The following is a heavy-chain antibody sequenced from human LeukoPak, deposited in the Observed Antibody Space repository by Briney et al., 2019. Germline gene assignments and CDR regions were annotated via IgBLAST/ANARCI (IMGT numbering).Heavy chain of an antibody. CDR2: ITADADDT. CDR3: ARGPDSSSWYGASWFDP. CDR1: GFTFSSYA. V-gene: IGHV3-23*01. Sequence: GGSLRLSCAASGFTFSSYAMSWVRQAPGKGLEWVSIITADADDTQYADSVKGRSTISRDNAKNTLYLQMNSLRAEDTAVYYCARGPDSSSWYGASWFDPWGQGTLVTVSS. D-gene: IGHD6-13*01. J-gene: IGHJ5*02.